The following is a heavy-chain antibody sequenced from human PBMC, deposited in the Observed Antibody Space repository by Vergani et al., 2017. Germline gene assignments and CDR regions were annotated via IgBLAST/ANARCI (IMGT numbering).Heavy chain of an antibody. CDR3: VREGSYCGSTTCRNPSYVYYYHMDV. V-gene: IGHV3-33*01. Sequence: QVQLVESGGGVVQPGRSLRLSCTSSGFTFSTSAMHWVRQAPGKGLEWVAIIYYDGRKKYYADSVKGRFTISRDNSRNTLDLLMSSLRAEDTAIYYCVREGSYCGSTTCRNPSYVYYYHMDVWGEGTTVTVSS. CDR1: GFTFSTSA. J-gene: IGHJ6*03. D-gene: IGHD2-21*01. CDR2: IYYDGRKK.